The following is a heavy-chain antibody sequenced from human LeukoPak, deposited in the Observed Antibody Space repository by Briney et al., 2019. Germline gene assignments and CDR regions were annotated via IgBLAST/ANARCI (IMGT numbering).Heavy chain of an antibody. CDR2: IRYDGSNK. V-gene: IGHV3-30*02. Sequence: TGGSLRLSCAASGFTFSSYGMHWVRQAPGKGLERVAFIRYDGSNKYYADSVKGRFTISRDNSKNTLYLQMNSLRAEDTAVYYCAKGPYDYDFWSTRYYFDYWGQGTLVTVSS. D-gene: IGHD3-3*01. J-gene: IGHJ4*02. CDR1: GFTFSSYG. CDR3: AKGPYDYDFWSTRYYFDY.